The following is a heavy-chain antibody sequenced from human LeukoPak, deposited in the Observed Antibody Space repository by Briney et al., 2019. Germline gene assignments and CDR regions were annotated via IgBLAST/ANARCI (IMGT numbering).Heavy chain of an antibody. J-gene: IGHJ4*02. Sequence: GASVNVSCKASGYTFTSYGISLVRQAPGQGLEWMGWINADNGNTRYAKKLQGRVTMTTDTSTTKAYMDLRSLRSDDTAVYYCARDADGSGTLLDYWGQGTLVTVSS. D-gene: IGHD3-10*01. CDR2: INADNGNT. CDR3: ARDADGSGTLLDY. CDR1: GYTFTSYG. V-gene: IGHV1-18*01.